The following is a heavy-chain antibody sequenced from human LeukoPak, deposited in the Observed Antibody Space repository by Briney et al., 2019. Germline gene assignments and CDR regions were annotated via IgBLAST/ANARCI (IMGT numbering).Heavy chain of an antibody. CDR2: INPNSGGT. CDR3: ARDLYEGHDICTGRLTGDY. D-gene: IGHD3-9*01. V-gene: IGHV1-2*02. CDR1: GHTFTGYY. J-gene: IGHJ4*02. Sequence: APSVTVSCQPAGHTFTGYYIHWVRQAPGQGLEWMGWINPNSGGTNYAQKFQGRVTMSRDTSISSAYMELSRLRSDDTAVYYCARDLYEGHDICTGRLTGDYWGQGTLVTVSS.